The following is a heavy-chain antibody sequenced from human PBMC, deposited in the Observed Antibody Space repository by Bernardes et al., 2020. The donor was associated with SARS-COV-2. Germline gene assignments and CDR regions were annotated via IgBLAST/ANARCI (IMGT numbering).Heavy chain of an antibody. V-gene: IGHV3-23*01. J-gene: IGHJ5*02. CDR2: ISAGGGST. CDR1: GITFSSSA. D-gene: IGHD2-2*02. CDR3: AKDRDCGSTSCYTGGNWFDP. Sequence: GGSLRLSCAVSGITFSSSAMSWVRQAPGKGLEWVSGISAGGGSTYYADSVKGRFTISRDNSKNTLYLQMNSLRAEDTAVYYCAKDRDCGSTSCYTGGNWFDPWGQGTLVTVSS.